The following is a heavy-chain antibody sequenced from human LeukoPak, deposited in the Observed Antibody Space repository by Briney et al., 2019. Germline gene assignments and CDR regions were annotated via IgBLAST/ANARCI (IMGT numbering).Heavy chain of an antibody. CDR3: AKSLGVGGYTRYKGFDQ. Sequence: PGGSLRLSCAASGFTFNSFAMNWVRQAPGKGLEWVSSISGSDGSSHYADFVKGWFTISRDNSKNTLHLQMNSLRAEDTAVYYCAKSLGVGGYTRYKGFDQWGQGTLVTVSS. V-gene: IGHV3-23*01. CDR1: GFTFNSFA. CDR2: ISGSDGSS. D-gene: IGHD3-16*02. J-gene: IGHJ4*02.